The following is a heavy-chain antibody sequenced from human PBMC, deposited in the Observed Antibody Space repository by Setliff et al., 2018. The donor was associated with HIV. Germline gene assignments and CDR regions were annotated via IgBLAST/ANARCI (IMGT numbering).Heavy chain of an antibody. CDR1: GGSISSGSYY. J-gene: IGHJ6*03. CDR3: ARHYELETYMDV. D-gene: IGHD3-3*01. Sequence: ASETLSLTCTVSGGSISSGSYYWSWIRQPAGKGLEWIGRTYTSGSTYYNPSLKSRVTISVDTSKNQFSLKLRSVTAADTAVYYCARHYELETYMDVWGKGTTVTVSS. V-gene: IGHV4-61*02. CDR2: TYTSGST.